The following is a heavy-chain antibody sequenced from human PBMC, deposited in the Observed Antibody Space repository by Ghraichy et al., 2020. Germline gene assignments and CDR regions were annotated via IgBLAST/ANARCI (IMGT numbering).Heavy chain of an antibody. CDR1: GFTFSSYA. J-gene: IGHJ4*02. Sequence: GGSLRLSCAASGFTFSSYAMSWVRQAPGKGLEWVSAISGSGGSRYNADSVKGRFTISRDNSKNTLYLQMNSLRAEDTAVYYCARDLGSGWYFDYWGQGTLVTVSS. D-gene: IGHD6-19*01. CDR2: ISGSGGSR. CDR3: ARDLGSGWYFDY. V-gene: IGHV3-23*01.